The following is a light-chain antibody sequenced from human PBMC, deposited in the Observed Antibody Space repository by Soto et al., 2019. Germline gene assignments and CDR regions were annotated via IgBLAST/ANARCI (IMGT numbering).Light chain of an antibody. CDR3: QQFNSYPYT. J-gene: IGKJ2*01. V-gene: IGKV1-13*02. CDR2: DAS. Sequence: AIQLTQSPSSLSASVGDRVTITCRASQGISSALAWYQQKPGKAPKLLIYDASSLGSGVPSRFSGSGSGTDFTLTISRQQPEDFATYYCQQFNSYPYTFGQGTKLEIK. CDR1: QGISSA.